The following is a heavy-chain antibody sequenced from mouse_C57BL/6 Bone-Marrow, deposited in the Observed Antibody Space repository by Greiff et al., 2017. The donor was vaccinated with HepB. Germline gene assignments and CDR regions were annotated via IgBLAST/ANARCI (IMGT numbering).Heavy chain of an antibody. V-gene: IGHV1-81*01. Sequence: QVQLKQSGAQLARPGASVKLSCKASGYTFTSYGISWVKQRTGQGLEWIGEIYPRSGNTYYNEKFKGKATLTADKSSSTAYMELRSLTSEDSAVYFCARSDPNGGDYWGQGTTLTVSS. D-gene: IGHD1-1*02. J-gene: IGHJ2*01. CDR1: GYTFTSYG. CDR3: ARSDPNGGDY. CDR2: IYPRSGNT.